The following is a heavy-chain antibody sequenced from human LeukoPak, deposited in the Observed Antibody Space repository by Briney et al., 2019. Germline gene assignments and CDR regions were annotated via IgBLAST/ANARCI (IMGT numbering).Heavy chain of an antibody. Sequence: ASVKVSCKASGYTFTGYYMHWVRQAPGQGLEWMGWINPNSGGINYAQKFQGRVTMTRDTSISTAYMELSRLRSDDTAVYYCAREGTYYDFWSGYYTLPLDYWGQGTLVTVSS. J-gene: IGHJ4*02. CDR1: GYTFTGYY. CDR3: AREGTYYDFWSGYYTLPLDY. CDR2: INPNSGGI. V-gene: IGHV1-2*02. D-gene: IGHD3-3*01.